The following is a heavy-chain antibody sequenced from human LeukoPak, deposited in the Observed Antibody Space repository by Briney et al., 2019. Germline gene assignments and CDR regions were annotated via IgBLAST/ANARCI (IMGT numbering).Heavy chain of an antibody. CDR2: VSYDGSSI. Sequence: GGSLRLSCAASGFTFSTYGLHWVGQAPGKGLEWVAVVSYDGSSIYYADSVKGQFTISRDNAKNTLYLQMNSLRAEDTAVYYCARDIAVSGNYFDYWGQGTLVTVSS. J-gene: IGHJ4*02. V-gene: IGHV3-30*03. CDR3: ARDIAVSGNYFDY. D-gene: IGHD6-19*01. CDR1: GFTFSTYG.